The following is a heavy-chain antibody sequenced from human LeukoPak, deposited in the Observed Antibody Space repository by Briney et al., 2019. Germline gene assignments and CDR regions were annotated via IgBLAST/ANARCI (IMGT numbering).Heavy chain of an antibody. CDR3: AKGIAEHVRSGMDG. CDR2: ISGSGGST. J-gene: IGHJ6*02. CDR1: GFTFDNYA. Sequence: GGSLRLSCAASGFTFDNYAMSWVRQAPGKGLEWFSGISGSGGSTYSADSVKGRFTISRDNSNNTLHLQMNSLRAEDTAVNYCAKGIAEHVRSGMDGWGQGSTVTASS. D-gene: IGHD3-10*02. V-gene: IGHV3-23*01.